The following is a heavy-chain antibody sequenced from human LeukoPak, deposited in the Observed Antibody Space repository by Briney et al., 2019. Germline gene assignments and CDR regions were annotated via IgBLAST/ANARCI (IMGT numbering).Heavy chain of an antibody. V-gene: IGHV3-21*01. J-gene: IGHJ6*02. Sequence: GGSLRLSCAASGFTFSSYSMNWVRQAPGKGLEWVSSISSSSSYIYYADSVKGRFTISRDNAKNSLYLQMNSLRAEDTAVYYCARGVASSGWYSYYYYYGMDVWGQGTTVTVSS. CDR3: ARGVASSGWYSYYYYYGMDV. CDR2: ISSSSSYI. D-gene: IGHD6-19*01. CDR1: GFTFSSYS.